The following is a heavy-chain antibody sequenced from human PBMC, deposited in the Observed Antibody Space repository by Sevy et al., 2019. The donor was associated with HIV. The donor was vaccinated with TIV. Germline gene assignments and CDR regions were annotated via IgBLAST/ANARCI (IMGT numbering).Heavy chain of an antibody. J-gene: IGHJ4*02. V-gene: IGHV1-2*02. CDR1: GYTFTGYY. Sequence: ASVKVSCKASGYTFTGYYMHWVRQAPGQGLEWMGWINPNSGGTNYAQKFQGRVTMTRDTSISTAYMELSRLRSDDTVVYYCARVPANYYDSSGYYYFDYWGQGTLVTVSS. CDR3: ARVPANYYDSSGYYYFDY. CDR2: INPNSGGT. D-gene: IGHD3-22*01.